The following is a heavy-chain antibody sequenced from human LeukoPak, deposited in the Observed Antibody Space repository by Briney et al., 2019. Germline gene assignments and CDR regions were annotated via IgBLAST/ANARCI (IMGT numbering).Heavy chain of an antibody. CDR1: GFTFSSSS. CDR2: ITSGSSPI. V-gene: IGHV3-48*04. D-gene: IGHD6-19*01. J-gene: IGHJ4*02. Sequence: GGSLRLSCAASGFTFSSSSMSWVRQAPGKGLEWVSYITSGSSPISYADSVKGRFTISRDNAKNSLYLQMNSLRAEDTAVYYCARGYSSGWFDYWGQGTLVTVSS. CDR3: ARGYSSGWFDY.